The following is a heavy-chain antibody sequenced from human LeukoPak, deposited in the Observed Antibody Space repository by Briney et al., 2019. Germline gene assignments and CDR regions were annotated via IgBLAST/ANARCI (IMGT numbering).Heavy chain of an antibody. J-gene: IGHJ3*01. CDR3: AKRLTLGVFDV. CDR2: ISNSENPA. D-gene: IGHD3-16*01. Sequence: GGPLRLTCAASGFTFTNYAMTWVRQTPGKGMEWLSYISNSENPAIYADSVKGPFSVSRDYSNNVVFLQMSNLRADDSAVYYCAKRLTLGVFDVWGQGTVVTVSS. CDR1: GFTFTNYA. V-gene: IGHV3-23*01.